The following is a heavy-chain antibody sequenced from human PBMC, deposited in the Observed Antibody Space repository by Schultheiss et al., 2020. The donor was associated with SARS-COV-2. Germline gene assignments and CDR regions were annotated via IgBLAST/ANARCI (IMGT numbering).Heavy chain of an antibody. Sequence: SETLSLTCTVSGGSISSYYWSWIRQPPGKGLEWIGSIYTSGSTNYNPSLKSRVTISVDTSKNQFSLKLSSVTAADTAVYYCAAVMYYDFWSGGPTGAEDPWGQGTLVTVSS. CDR1: GGSISSYY. V-gene: IGHV4-59*01. J-gene: IGHJ5*02. CDR3: AAVMYYDFWSGGPTGAEDP. CDR2: IYTSGST. D-gene: IGHD3-3*01.